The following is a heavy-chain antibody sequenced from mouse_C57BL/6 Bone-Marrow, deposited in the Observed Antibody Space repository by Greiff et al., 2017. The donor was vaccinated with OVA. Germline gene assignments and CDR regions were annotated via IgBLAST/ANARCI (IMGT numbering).Heavy chain of an antibody. CDR3: ATWGDSNDWYFDV. D-gene: IGHD2-5*01. CDR2: IHPSDSDT. J-gene: IGHJ1*03. CDR1: GYTFTSYW. V-gene: IGHV1-74*01. Sequence: QVQLQQPGADLVKPGASVKVSCTASGYTFTSYWMHWVKQRPGQGLEWIGRIHPSDSDTNYDQKFKGKATLTVDKSSSTAYMPLSSLTSEDSAVYYCATWGDSNDWYFDVWGTGTTVTVSS.